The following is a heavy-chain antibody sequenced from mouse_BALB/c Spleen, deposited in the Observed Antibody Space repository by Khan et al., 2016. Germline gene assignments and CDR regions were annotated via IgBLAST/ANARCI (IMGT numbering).Heavy chain of an antibody. J-gene: IGHJ2*01. V-gene: IGHV1-87*01. Sequence: QVRLQQSGAELARPGASVKLSCKASGYAFTNYWMQWVKQRPGQGLEWIGAIYPGDGDTRYTQKFKVKATLTADKSSSTAYMQLSSLASEDSAVHYCARGNSYYDCDYWGQGTTLTVSS. CDR2: IYPGDGDT. CDR1: GYAFTNYW. CDR3: ARGNSYYDCDY. D-gene: IGHD2-4*01.